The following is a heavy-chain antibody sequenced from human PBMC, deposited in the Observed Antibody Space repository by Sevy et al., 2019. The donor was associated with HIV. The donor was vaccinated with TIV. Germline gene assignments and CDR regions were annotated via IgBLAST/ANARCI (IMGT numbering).Heavy chain of an antibody. V-gene: IGHV3-21*06. CDR2: ISGRSSYI. Sequence: GGSLRLSCAASGFTFSDYYMNWVRQASGKGLEWVSSISGRSSYIHYADSVRGRFTISRDNAKNSLYLQMNSLRADDTAVYFCARDGGCSSTSCLLYFDSWGQGALVTVSS. J-gene: IGHJ4*02. CDR1: GFTFSDYY. D-gene: IGHD2-2*01. CDR3: ARDGGCSSTSCLLYFDS.